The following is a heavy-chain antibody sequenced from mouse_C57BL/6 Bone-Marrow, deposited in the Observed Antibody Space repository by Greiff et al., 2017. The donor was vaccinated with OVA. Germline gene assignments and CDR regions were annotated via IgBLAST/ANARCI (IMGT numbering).Heavy chain of an antibody. J-gene: IGHJ1*03. D-gene: IGHD2-1*01. CDR1: GYTFTDYY. V-gene: IGHV1-76*01. CDR2: IYPGSGNT. Sequence: VQRVESGAELVRPGASVKLSCKASGYTFTDYYINWVKQRPGQGLEWIARIYPGSGNTYYNEKFKGKATLTAEKSSSTAYMQLSSLTSEDSAVYFCARGPLLSWYFDVWGTGTTVTVSS. CDR3: ARGPLLSWYFDV.